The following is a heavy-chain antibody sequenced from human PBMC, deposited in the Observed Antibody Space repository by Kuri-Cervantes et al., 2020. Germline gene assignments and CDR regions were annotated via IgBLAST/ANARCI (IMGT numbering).Heavy chain of an antibody. CDR3: TRAANYDFWSGYYSWFDP. CDR1: GYTFTYRY. D-gene: IGHD3-3*01. CDR2: ITPFNGNT. J-gene: IGHJ5*02. V-gene: IGHV1-45*02. Sequence: SVKVSCKASGYTFTYRYLHWVRQAPGQALEWMGWITPFNGNTNYAQKFQDRVTITRDRSMSTAYMELSSLRSEDTAVYYCTRAANYDFWSGYYSWFDPWGQGTLVTVSS.